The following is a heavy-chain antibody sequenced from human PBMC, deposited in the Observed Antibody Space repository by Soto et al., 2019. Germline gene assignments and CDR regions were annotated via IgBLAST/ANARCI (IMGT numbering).Heavy chain of an antibody. J-gene: IGHJ6*02. V-gene: IGHV2-70*01. D-gene: IGHD2-15*01. Sequence: ESGPTLVNPPQTLTLTCTFSGFSLSTSGMCVSWIRQPPGKALELLALIDWDDDKYYSTSLKTRLTISKDTSKNQVVLTMTNLDPVDTATYYCARVPMVVAATRYYYYGMDVWGQGTTVTVSS. CDR2: IDWDDDK. CDR1: GFSLSTSGMC. CDR3: ARVPMVVAATRYYYYGMDV.